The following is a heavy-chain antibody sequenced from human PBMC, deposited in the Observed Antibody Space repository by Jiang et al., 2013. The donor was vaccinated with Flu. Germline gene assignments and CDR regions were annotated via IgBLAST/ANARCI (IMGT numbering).Heavy chain of an antibody. Sequence: QLLESGGGLVQPGRSLRLSCAASGFTVSSNFMSWVRQAPGKGLEGVSFIYSGGTTYYADSVKGRFTLSRDNSKNTMYLQMNSLRAEDTAVYYCARDTMVEGVSYGLDVWGQGTTVTVSS. CDR1: GFTVSSNF. CDR3: ARDTMVEGVSYGLDV. V-gene: IGHV3-66*02. CDR2: IYSGGTT. J-gene: IGHJ6*02. D-gene: IGHD3-10*01.